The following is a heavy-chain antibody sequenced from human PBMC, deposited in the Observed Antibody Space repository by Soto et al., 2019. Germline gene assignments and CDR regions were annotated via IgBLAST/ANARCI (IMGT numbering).Heavy chain of an antibody. Sequence: PSETLSLTCTASGGSITSSSHFWGWVRQPPGKGLEWIGTIYFTGNTYYTPSLKSRLTMSIDTSKNEFSLRLNSVTAADTAVYYCAGQXFTIAAASYRRSNWFDPWGPGTLVTVSS. J-gene: IGHJ5*02. CDR3: AGQXFTIAAASYRRSNWFDP. CDR2: IYFTGNT. CDR1: GGSITSSSHF. D-gene: IGHD2-15*01. V-gene: IGHV4-39*01.